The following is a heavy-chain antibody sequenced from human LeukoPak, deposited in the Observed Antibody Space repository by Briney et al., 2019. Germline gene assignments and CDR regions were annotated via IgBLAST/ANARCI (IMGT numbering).Heavy chain of an antibody. V-gene: IGHV1-8*01. D-gene: IGHD6-13*01. Sequence: ASVKVSCKASGYTFTSYDINWVRQATGQGLEWMGWMNPNSGNTGYAQKFQGRVTMTRNTSISTAYMELSSLRSEDTAVYYCASASAGSSWCYNIENWFDPWGQGTLVTVSS. CDR3: ASASAGSSWCYNIENWFDP. J-gene: IGHJ5*02. CDR2: MNPNSGNT. CDR1: GYTFTSYD.